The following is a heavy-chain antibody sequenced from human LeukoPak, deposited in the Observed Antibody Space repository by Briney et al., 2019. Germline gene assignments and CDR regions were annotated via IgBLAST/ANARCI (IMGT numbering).Heavy chain of an antibody. CDR3: ARALGESGSYGLVDY. CDR1: GYTFTSYG. CDR2: ISAYNGNT. D-gene: IGHD1-26*01. V-gene: IGHV1-18*01. Sequence: ASVKVSCKASGYTFTSYGISWVRQAPGQGLEWMGWISAYNGNTNYAQKLQGRVTMPTDTSTSTAYMELRSLRSDDTAVYYCARALGESGSYGLVDYWGQGTLVTVSS. J-gene: IGHJ4*02.